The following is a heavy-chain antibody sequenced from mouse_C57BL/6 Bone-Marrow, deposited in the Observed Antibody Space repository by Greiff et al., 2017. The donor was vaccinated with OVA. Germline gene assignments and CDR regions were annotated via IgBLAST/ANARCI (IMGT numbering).Heavy chain of an antibody. CDR1: GYTFTGYW. V-gene: IGHV1-9*01. Sequence: VKLQESGPVLVKPGASVKMSCKASGYTFTGYWIEWVKQRPGHGLEWIGEILPGSGSTNYNEKFKGKATFTADTSSNTAYMQLSSLTTEDSAIYYCARSSYDYGFAYWGQGTLVTVSA. CDR3: ARSSYDYGFAY. J-gene: IGHJ3*01. CDR2: ILPGSGST. D-gene: IGHD2-4*01.